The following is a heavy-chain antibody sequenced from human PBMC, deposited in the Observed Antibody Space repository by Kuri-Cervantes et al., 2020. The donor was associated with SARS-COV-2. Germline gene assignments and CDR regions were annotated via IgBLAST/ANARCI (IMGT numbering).Heavy chain of an antibody. CDR3: ARPYGSDYYYYMDV. Sequence: SETLSLTCAVYGGSFSGYYWSWIRQPPGKGLEWIGEINHSGSTNYNPSLKSRVTISVDTSKNQFSLKLSSVTAADTAVYYCARPYGSDYYYYMDVWGKGTTVT. J-gene: IGHJ6*03. CDR1: GGSFSGYY. D-gene: IGHD3-10*01. CDR2: INHSGST. V-gene: IGHV4-34*01.